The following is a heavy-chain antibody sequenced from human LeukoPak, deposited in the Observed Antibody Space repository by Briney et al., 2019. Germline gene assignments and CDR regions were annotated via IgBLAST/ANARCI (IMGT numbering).Heavy chain of an antibody. D-gene: IGHD6-13*01. CDR1: GYTFTSYA. V-gene: IGHV7-4-1*02. Sequence: VASVKVSCKASGYTFTSYAMNWVRQAPGQGLEWMGWINTNTGNPTYAQGFTGRFVFSLDTSVSTAYLQISSLKAEDTAVYYCARELDSSSWYYYGMDVWGQGTTVTVSS. CDR2: INTNTGNP. CDR3: ARELDSSSWYYYGMDV. J-gene: IGHJ6*02.